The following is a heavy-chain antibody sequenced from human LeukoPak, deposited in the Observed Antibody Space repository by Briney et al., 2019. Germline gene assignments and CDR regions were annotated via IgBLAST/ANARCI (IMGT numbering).Heavy chain of an antibody. D-gene: IGHD3-22*01. CDR2: MNPNSGNI. CDR3: ARGSYYDSSGYHRSPFDI. Sequence: GASVKVSCKASGYTFNSYDINWVRQGTGQGLEWMGWMNPNSGNIGYAQKFQGRVTITRDTSITTAYMELSSLTSDDTAVYYCARGSYYDSSGYHRSPFDIWGQGTTVTVSS. CDR1: GYTFNSYD. V-gene: IGHV1-8*01. J-gene: IGHJ3*02.